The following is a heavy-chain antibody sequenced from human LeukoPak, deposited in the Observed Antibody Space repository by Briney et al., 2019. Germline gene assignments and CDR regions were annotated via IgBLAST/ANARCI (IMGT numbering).Heavy chain of an antibody. D-gene: IGHD3-22*01. Sequence: ASVKVSCKASGYTFTSYGISRVRQAPGQGLEWMGWISAYNGNTNYAQKFQGRVTMTRDTSISTAYMELSRLRSDDSAVYYCARDLPVIGDYWGQGTLVTVSS. CDR3: ARDLPVIGDY. V-gene: IGHV1-18*01. CDR1: GYTFTSYG. CDR2: ISAYNGNT. J-gene: IGHJ4*02.